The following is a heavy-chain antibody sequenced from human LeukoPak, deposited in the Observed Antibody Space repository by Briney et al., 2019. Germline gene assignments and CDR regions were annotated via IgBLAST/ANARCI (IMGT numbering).Heavy chain of an antibody. D-gene: IGHD2-21*02. CDR3: ARDVCGGACYSGFNWYFDL. CDR1: GFTFSSYG. V-gene: IGHV3-33*01. CDR2: IWYDGSHK. Sequence: GGSLRLSCAASGFTFSSYGMHWVRQAPGKGLEWVALIWYDGSHKYYADSVKGRFTISRDDSKNTLYLQMNSLRVEDTAVYFCARDVCGGACYSGFNWYFDLWGRGTLVTVFS. J-gene: IGHJ2*01.